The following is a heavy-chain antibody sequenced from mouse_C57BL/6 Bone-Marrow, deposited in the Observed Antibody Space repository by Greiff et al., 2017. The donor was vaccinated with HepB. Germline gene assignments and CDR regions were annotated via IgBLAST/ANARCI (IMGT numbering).Heavy chain of an antibody. CDR2: ISNLAYSI. CDR3: ARHRIYYNFDV. V-gene: IGHV5-15*04. J-gene: IGHJ1*03. Sequence: EVKVEESGGGLVQPGGSLKLSCAASGFTFSDYGMAWVRQAPRKGPEWVAFISNLAYSIYYADTVTGRFTISRENAKNTLYLEMSSLRSEDTAMYYCARHRIYYNFDVWGTGTTVTVSS. D-gene: IGHD2-12*01. CDR1: GFTFSDYG.